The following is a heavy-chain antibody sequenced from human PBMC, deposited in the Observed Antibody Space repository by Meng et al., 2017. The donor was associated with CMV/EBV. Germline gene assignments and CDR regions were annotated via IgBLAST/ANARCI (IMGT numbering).Heavy chain of an antibody. J-gene: IGHJ5*02. CDR2: IYYSGST. D-gene: IGHD6-6*01. CDR3: ARSIAARPYRYNWFDP. Sequence: GSGQGRLKPPETLSLTCPVPGGSSSSSSYYWGWIRQPPGKGLEWIGSIYYSGSTYYNPSLKSRVTISVDTSKNQFSLKLSSVTAADTAVYYCARSIAARPYRYNWFDPWGQGTLVTVAS. CDR1: GGSSSSSSYY. V-gene: IGHV4-39*07.